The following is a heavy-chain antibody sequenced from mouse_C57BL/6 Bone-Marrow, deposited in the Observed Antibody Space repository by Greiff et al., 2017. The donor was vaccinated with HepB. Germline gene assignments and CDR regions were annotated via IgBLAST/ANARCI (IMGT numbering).Heavy chain of an antibody. J-gene: IGHJ2*01. V-gene: IGHV14-4*01. Sequence: VQLKESGAELVRPGASVKLSCTASGFIIKDDYMHWVKQRPEQGLEWIGWIDPENGDTEYASKFQGKATITADTSSNTAYLQLSSLTSEDTAVYYCTTMSGSYFDYWGQGTTLTVSS. D-gene: IGHD1-3*01. CDR1: GFIIKDDY. CDR2: IDPENGDT. CDR3: TTMSGSYFDY.